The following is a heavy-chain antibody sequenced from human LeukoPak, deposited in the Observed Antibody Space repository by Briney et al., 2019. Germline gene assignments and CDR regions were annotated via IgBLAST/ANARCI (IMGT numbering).Heavy chain of an antibody. J-gene: IGHJ4*02. CDR3: ARVPRSHYSSSSPFDY. V-gene: IGHV4-59*01. CDR1: GGSISSYY. D-gene: IGHD6-6*01. CDR2: IYYSGST. Sequence: PSETLSLTCTVSGGSISSYYWSWIWQPPGKGLEWIGYIYYSGSTNYNPSLKSRVTISVDTSKNQFSLKLSSVTAADTAVYYCARVPRSHYSSSSPFDYWGQGTLVTVSS.